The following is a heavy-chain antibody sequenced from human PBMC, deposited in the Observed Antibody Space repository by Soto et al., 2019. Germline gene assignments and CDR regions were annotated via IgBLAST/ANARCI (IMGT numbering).Heavy chain of an antibody. V-gene: IGHV3-23*01. D-gene: IGHD3-10*01. CDR1: GFTFSSYA. Sequence: EVQLLESGGGLVQPGGSLRLSCAASGFTFSSYAMSWVRQAPGKGLEWVSAISGSGGSTYYADSVKGRFTISRDNSKNTXXLQMNSLRAEDTAVYYCAKEQTYYYGSGSFNWFDPWGQGTLVTVSS. CDR2: ISGSGGST. CDR3: AKEQTYYYGSGSFNWFDP. J-gene: IGHJ5*02.